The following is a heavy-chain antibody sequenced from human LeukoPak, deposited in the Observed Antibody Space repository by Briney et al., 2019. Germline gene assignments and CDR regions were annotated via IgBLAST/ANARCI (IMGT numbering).Heavy chain of an antibody. CDR2: ISSSSSYI. D-gene: IGHD3-3*01. CDR3: ARDFSYSDFWSGYGFDY. V-gene: IGHV3-21*01. J-gene: IGHJ4*02. CDR1: GCTFSSYS. Sequence: GGSLRLSCAASGCTFSSYSMNWVRQGPGKGLEWDSSISSSSSYIYYADSVKDRFTISRDKAKKSLYLQMNSLRDDDTPVYYCARDFSYSDFWSGYGFDYWGQGTLVTVSS.